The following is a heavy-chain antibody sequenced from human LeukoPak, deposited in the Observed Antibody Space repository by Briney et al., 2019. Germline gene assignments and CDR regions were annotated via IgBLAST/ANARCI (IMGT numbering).Heavy chain of an antibody. V-gene: IGHV3-21*01. CDR1: GFTFSSYS. D-gene: IGHD2-2*01. CDR2: ISSSSSYI. J-gene: IGHJ4*02. Sequence: GGSLRLSCAASGFTFSSYSMNWVRQAPGKGLEWVSSISSSSSYIYYADSVKGRFTISRDNARNSLYLQMNSLRAEDTAVYYCARDLSSARTDYWGQGTLVTVSS. CDR3: ARDLSSARTDY.